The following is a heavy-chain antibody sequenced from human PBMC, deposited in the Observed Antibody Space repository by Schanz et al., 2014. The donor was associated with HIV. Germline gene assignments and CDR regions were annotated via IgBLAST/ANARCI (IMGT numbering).Heavy chain of an antibody. J-gene: IGHJ6*02. CDR1: GYPFTSYA. CDR3: ASGRRSGIGWRMDV. D-gene: IGHD6-19*01. CDR2: INIMLGKT. Sequence: QVQLVQSGAEMKKPGASVKVSCKTSGYPFTSYAISWLRQAPGQGLEWMGVINIMLGKTNYAQKFQGRVSMTADQSTSTAYMEVSSLRSDDTAVYYCASGRRSGIGWRMDVWGQGTTVSVSS. V-gene: IGHV1-69*01.